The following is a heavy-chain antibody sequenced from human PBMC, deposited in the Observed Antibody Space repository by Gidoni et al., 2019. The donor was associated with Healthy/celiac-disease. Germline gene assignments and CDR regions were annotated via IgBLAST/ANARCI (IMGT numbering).Heavy chain of an antibody. D-gene: IGHD1-26*01. CDR3: AREGDYSGSYSGYFDY. V-gene: IGHV3-7*03. J-gene: IGHJ4*02. Sequence: EVQLVESGGGLVQPGGSLSFSCAASGFTVSGYWMTWVRQAPGKGLEWVAIIKQDGSEKFYVDSVKGRFTISRDNAKNSLYLRMNSLRAEDTAVYYCAREGDYSGSYSGYFDYWGQGTLVTVSS. CDR1: GFTVSGYW. CDR2: IKQDGSEK.